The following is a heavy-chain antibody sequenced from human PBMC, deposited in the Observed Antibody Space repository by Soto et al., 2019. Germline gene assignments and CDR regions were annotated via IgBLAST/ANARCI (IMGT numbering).Heavy chain of an antibody. V-gene: IGHV3-33*01. Sequence: QVQLVESGGGVVQPGRSLRLSCAASGFTFSSYGMHWVRKAPGKGLEWVAVIWYDGSNKYYADSVKGRFTISRDNSKNTLYLEMNSLRAEDTAVYYCARVERYFAWFHYYYYGMDVWGQGTTVTVSS. J-gene: IGHJ6*02. CDR1: GFTFSSYG. CDR2: IWYDGSNK. D-gene: IGHD3-9*01. CDR3: ARVERYFAWFHYYYYGMDV.